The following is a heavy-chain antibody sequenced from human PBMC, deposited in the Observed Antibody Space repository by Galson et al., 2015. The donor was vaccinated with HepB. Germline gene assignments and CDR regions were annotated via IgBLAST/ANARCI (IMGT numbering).Heavy chain of an antibody. J-gene: IGHJ4*02. D-gene: IGHD1-26*01. V-gene: IGHV3-30*18. CDR2: ILYDGSHR. CDR3: AKVLGSGNYFDY. CDR1: GFTFSNYG. Sequence: SLRLSCAASGFTFSNYGMHWVRQAPGKGLEWVAIILYDGSHRYYADSVKGRSTISRDNSKNTLYLQMNSLRAEDTAVYYCAKVLGSGNYFDYWGQGTLVTVSS.